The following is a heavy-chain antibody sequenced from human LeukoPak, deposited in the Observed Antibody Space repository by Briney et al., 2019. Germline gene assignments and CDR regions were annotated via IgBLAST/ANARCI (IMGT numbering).Heavy chain of an antibody. D-gene: IGHD2-15*01. V-gene: IGHV4-59*01. CDR2: IYYSGTI. J-gene: IGHJ4*02. CDR3: ARDRGSAGGFDY. CDR1: SGSISPYY. Sequence: SETLSLTCSVSSGSISPYYWSWIRQPPGKGLEWIGYIYYSGTINYNPSLKSRVTISVDTSKNQLSLKMSSVTAAETAVYYCARDRGSAGGFDYWGQGTLVTVSS.